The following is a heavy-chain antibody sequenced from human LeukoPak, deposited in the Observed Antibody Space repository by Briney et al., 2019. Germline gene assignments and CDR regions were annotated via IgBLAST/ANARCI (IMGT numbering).Heavy chain of an antibody. CDR2: ADYTGST. CDR3: AGGYSSYRYFIC. J-gene: IGHJ1*01. V-gene: IGHV4-59*08. CDR1: GASITTHY. D-gene: IGHD3-22*01. Sequence: PSETLSLTCTLSGASITTHYWSWIRESPGEGREWIGYADYTGSTKYNPSLKRRDSLSLDTSQNPFSLKLDSARAPDTRVFYFAGGYSSYRYFICWGEGALVTVSS.